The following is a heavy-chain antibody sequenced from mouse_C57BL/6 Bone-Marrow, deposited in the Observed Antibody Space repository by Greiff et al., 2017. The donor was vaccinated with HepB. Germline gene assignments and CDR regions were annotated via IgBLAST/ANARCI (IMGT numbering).Heavy chain of an antibody. CDR1: GFTFTDYY. D-gene: IGHD2-3*01. CDR2: IRNKANGYTT. V-gene: IGHV7-3*01. J-gene: IGHJ2*01. Sequence: DVQLVESGGGLVQPGGSLSLSCAASGFTFTDYYMSWVRQPPGKALEWLGFIRNKANGYTTEYSASVKGRFTISRDNSQSILYLQMNALRAEDSATYYCARSTPDGYYFDYWGQGTTLTVSS. CDR3: ARSTPDGYYFDY.